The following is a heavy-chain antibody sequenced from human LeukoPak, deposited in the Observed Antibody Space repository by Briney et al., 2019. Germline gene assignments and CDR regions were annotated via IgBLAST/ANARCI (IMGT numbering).Heavy chain of an antibody. J-gene: IGHJ6*03. CDR1: GFTLTGYA. CDR2: TTGSGGSS. Sequence: PGGSLRLSXAASGFTLTGYAMTWVRQAPGKGLEWVSTTTGSGGSSYYADSVMGRFTISRDNSKNTLFLQMNGLRAEDTAVYYCAKGVVVVAASYYYMDVWGKGTTVTVSS. V-gene: IGHV3-23*01. D-gene: IGHD2-15*01. CDR3: AKGVVVVAASYYYMDV.